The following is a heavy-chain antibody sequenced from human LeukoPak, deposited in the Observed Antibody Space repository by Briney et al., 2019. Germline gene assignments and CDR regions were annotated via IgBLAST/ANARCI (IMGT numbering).Heavy chain of an antibody. Sequence: MPGGSLRLSCAASGFTFSNAWMNWVRQAPGKGLEWVGRIKSKTDGGTTDYAAPVKGRFTISRDDSKNTLYLQMNSLKTEDTAVYYCTTDYYGSGSYPDAFDIWGRGTMVTVSS. CDR2: IKSKTDGGTT. V-gene: IGHV3-15*01. J-gene: IGHJ3*02. CDR1: GFTFSNAW. CDR3: TTDYYGSGSYPDAFDI. D-gene: IGHD3-10*01.